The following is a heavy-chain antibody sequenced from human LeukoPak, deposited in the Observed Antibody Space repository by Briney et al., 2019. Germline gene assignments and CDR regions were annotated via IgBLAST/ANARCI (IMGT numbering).Heavy chain of an antibody. CDR1: GFTFNTYN. D-gene: IGHD3-22*01. J-gene: IGHJ4*02. CDR2: ISSSGSYI. V-gene: IGHV3-21*01. Sequence: PGGSLRLSCAASGFTFNTYNMNWVRQAPGKGLEWVSSISSSGSYIYYADSMKGRFTISGDNAKNSLYLQMNSLRAEDTAVYYCARALYDSSGYYLDYWGQGTLVTVSS. CDR3: ARALYDSSGYYLDY.